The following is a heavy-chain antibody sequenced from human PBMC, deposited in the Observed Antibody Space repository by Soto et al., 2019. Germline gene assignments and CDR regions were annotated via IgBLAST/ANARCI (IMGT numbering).Heavy chain of an antibody. Sequence: ASVKVSCKASGCTFSSYAISWVRQAPGQGLEWMGGIIPIFGTANYAQKFQGRVTITADESTSTAYMELSSLRSEDTAVYYCARTLFGVVITSYWFDPWGQGTLVTVS. CDR1: GCTFSSYA. V-gene: IGHV1-69*13. D-gene: IGHD3-3*01. CDR2: IIPIFGTA. CDR3: ARTLFGVVITSYWFDP. J-gene: IGHJ5*02.